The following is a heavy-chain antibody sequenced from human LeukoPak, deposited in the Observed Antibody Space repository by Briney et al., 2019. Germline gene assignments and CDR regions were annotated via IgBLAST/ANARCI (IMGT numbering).Heavy chain of an antibody. CDR2: ITSSGGST. J-gene: IGHJ4*02. D-gene: IGHD5-12*01. Sequence: QPGGSLRLSCSASGFTFSYYAMHWVRQAPGKGLENVSGITSSGGSTYYTDSVKGRFTISRDNSNNTLYLQMSSLRAEDTAVYYCVKGDYSGYTFPAFDYWGQGTLVSVSS. V-gene: IGHV3-64D*06. CDR1: GFTFSYYA. CDR3: VKGDYSGYTFPAFDY.